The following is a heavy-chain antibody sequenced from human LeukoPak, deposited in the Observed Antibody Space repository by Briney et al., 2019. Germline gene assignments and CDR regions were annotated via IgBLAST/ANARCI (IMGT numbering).Heavy chain of an antibody. CDR1: GFTFSSYG. CDR3: AKFYDFWRGPKGIPEG. Sequence: GGSLRLSCAASGFTFSSYGMHWVRQAPGKGLEWVAFIRYDGSNKYYGDSVKGRFTISRDNSKNTLYLQMNSLRAEDTAVYYWAKFYDFWRGPKGIPEGGGQGTLVTVSS. V-gene: IGHV3-30*02. CDR2: IRYDGSNK. D-gene: IGHD3-3*01. J-gene: IGHJ4*02.